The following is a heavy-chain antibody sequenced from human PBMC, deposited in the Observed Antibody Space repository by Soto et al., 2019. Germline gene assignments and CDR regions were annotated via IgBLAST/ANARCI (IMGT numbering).Heavy chain of an antibody. Sequence: ASVNVSCKSSGYTFTSYCISWVRQAPGQGLEWMGWISAYNGNTNYAQKLQGRVTMTTDTSTSTAYMELRSLRSDDTAVYYCARDIVVVPAAIGTPFYYYYGMDVWGQGTTVTVSS. CDR1: GYTFTSYC. CDR2: ISAYNGNT. D-gene: IGHD2-2*01. V-gene: IGHV1-18*04. CDR3: ARDIVVVPAAIGTPFYYYYGMDV. J-gene: IGHJ6*02.